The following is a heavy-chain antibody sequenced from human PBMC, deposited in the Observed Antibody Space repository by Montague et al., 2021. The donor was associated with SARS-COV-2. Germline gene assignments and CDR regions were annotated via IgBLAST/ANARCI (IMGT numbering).Heavy chain of an antibody. CDR2: IYNTGIT. Sequence: SETLSLTCTVSGGTITNTIDYWAWIRQPPGKGLEWIGCIYNTGITYSNPSLKSRVTISVVTSKNHFTLKLSSVTAAETAAYYCARLKRYFDSSGSPSAFDFWGQGTKVTVSS. CDR1: GGTITNTIDY. V-gene: IGHV4-39*02. J-gene: IGHJ3*01. CDR3: ARLKRYFDSSGSPSAFDF. D-gene: IGHD3-22*01.